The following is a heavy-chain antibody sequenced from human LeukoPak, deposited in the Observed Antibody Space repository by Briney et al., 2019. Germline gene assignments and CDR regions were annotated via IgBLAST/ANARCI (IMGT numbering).Heavy chain of an antibody. CDR2: ISGSGAST. D-gene: IGHD2-21*01. CDR1: GFTFTTYA. Sequence: GGSLRLSCAASGFTFTTYAMTWVRQTPGKGLEWVSAISGSGASTYYADSVKGRFTISRDSSKNTVYLQMNSLRAEDTAVYYCAKDCGGDCSSRKYFQHWGQGTLVTVSS. CDR3: AKDCGGDCSSRKYFQH. J-gene: IGHJ1*01. V-gene: IGHV3-23*01.